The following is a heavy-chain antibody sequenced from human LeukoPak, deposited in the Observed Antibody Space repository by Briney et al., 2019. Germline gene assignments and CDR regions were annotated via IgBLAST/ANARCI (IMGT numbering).Heavy chain of an antibody. D-gene: IGHD3-10*01. Sequence: PSETLSLTCTVSGGSISSYYWSWIRQPPGKGLEWIGYIYYSGSTNYNPSLKSGVTISVETSRNQFSLKLRSVTAAATAVYYCARGGGITMVRGRYFDYWGQGTLVTVSS. CDR2: IYYSGST. CDR3: ARGGGITMVRGRYFDY. CDR1: GGSISSYY. J-gene: IGHJ4*02. V-gene: IGHV4-59*01.